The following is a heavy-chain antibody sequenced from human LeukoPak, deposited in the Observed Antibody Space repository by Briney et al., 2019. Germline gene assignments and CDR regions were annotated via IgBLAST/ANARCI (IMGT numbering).Heavy chain of an antibody. V-gene: IGHV1-18*01. CDR3: ARETYYDILTGYVDYYGMDV. D-gene: IGHD3-9*01. Sequence: AASVTVSCKVSGYTFTSYAMHWVRQAPGQGLEWMGWISAYNGNTNYGQKFQGRVTMTTDTSTTTAYMEMRSLRSDDTAVYYCARETYYDILTGYVDYYGMDVWGQGTTVTVSS. CDR1: GYTFTSYA. J-gene: IGHJ6*02. CDR2: ISAYNGNT.